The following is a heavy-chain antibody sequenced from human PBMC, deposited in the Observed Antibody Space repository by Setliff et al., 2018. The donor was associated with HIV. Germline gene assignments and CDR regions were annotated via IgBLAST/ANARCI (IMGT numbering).Heavy chain of an antibody. Sequence: GESLKISCKGSGYSFTNYWIGWVRQMPGKGLEWMAIIYPGDSDTRYSPSFQGQVTISADRSINTAYLQWSSLKASDTAMYYCARPTRDDYDYDTTAGAFEIWGQGTMVTVSS. J-gene: IGHJ3*02. V-gene: IGHV5-51*01. D-gene: IGHD3-22*01. CDR2: IYPGDSDT. CDR3: ARPTRDDYDYDTTAGAFEI. CDR1: GYSFTNYW.